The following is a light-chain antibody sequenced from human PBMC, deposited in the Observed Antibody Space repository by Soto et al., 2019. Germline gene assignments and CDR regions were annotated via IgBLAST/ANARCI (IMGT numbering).Light chain of an antibody. V-gene: IGKV1-8*01. CDR1: QGISSY. Sequence: MTQSPATLSVSPGDRVTITCRASQGISSYLAWYQQKPGKAPKLLIYAASTLQSGVPSRFSGSGSGTDFTLTISCLQSEDFATYYCQQYYSYPLTFGGGTKVDIK. CDR3: QQYYSYPLT. J-gene: IGKJ4*01. CDR2: AAS.